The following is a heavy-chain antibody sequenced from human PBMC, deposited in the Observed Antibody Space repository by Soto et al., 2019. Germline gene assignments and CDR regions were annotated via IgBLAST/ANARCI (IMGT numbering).Heavy chain of an antibody. CDR3: ARGADCSGGSCYSVWFDP. CDR2: IYHSGST. D-gene: IGHD2-15*01. J-gene: IGHJ5*02. Sequence: SETLSLTCTVSGGSISSGGYSWSWIRQPPGKGLEWIGYIYHSGSTYYNPSLKSRVTISVDRSKKQFSLKLSSVTAADTAVYYCARGADCSGGSCYSVWFDPWGQGTLVTVSS. V-gene: IGHV4-30-2*01. CDR1: GGSISSGGYS.